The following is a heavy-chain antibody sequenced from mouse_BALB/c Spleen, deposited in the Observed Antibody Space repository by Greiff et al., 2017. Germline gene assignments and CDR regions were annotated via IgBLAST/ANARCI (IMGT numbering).Heavy chain of an antibody. V-gene: IGHV10-1*02. J-gene: IGHJ1*01. D-gene: IGHD2-1*01. Sequence: EVQLVESGGGLVQPKGSLKLSCAASGFTFNTYAMNWVRQAPGKGLEWVARIRSKSNNYATYYADSVKDRFTISRDDSQSMLYLQMNNLKTEDTAMYYCVRYGNYPNWYFDVWGAGTTVTVSS. CDR2: IRSKSNNYAT. CDR1: GFTFNTYA. CDR3: VRYGNYPNWYFDV.